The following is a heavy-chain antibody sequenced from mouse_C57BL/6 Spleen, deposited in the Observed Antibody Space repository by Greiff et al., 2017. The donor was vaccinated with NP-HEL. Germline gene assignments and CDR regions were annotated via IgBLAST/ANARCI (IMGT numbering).Heavy chain of an antibody. CDR1: GFTFSDYG. CDR2: ISNLAYSI. Sequence: EVMLVESGGGLVQPGGSLKLSCAASGFTFSDYGMAWVRQAPRKGPEWVAFISNLAYSIYYADTVTGRFTISRENAKNTLYLEMSSLRSEDTAMYYCARLCDYDAGFAYWGKGTLLTVST. J-gene: IGHJ3*01. CDR3: ARLCDYDAGFAY. D-gene: IGHD2-4*01. V-gene: IGHV5-15*01.